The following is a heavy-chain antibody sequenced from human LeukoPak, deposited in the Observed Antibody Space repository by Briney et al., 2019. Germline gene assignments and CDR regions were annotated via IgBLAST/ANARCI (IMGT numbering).Heavy chain of an antibody. CDR3: TRDRVAVAVPDY. Sequence: RTSETLSLTCTVSDYSITSDYYWGWIRQPPGKGLEWIGSIYHSGDTYFNPSLRGRVTMSVDTSKSQFSLKLSSVTAADTAVYYCTRDRVAVAVPDYWGQGTLVTVSS. J-gene: IGHJ4*02. CDR2: IYHSGDT. CDR1: DYSITSDYY. V-gene: IGHV4-38-2*02. D-gene: IGHD6-19*01.